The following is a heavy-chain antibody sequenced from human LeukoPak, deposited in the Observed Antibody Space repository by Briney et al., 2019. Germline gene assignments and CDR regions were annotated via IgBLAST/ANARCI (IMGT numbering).Heavy chain of an antibody. CDR3: AKASSSSWYVYYFDY. CDR2: ISGSGDRT. CDR1: GFTFGRRA. V-gene: IGHV3-23*01. D-gene: IGHD6-13*01. J-gene: IGHJ4*02. Sequence: PGGSLRLSCAASGFTFGRRAMSWVRQAPGKGLEWVSDISGSGDRTDYADSVKGRFTISRDNSKNTLYLQMNSLRAEDTAVHYCAKASSSSWYVYYFDYWGQGTLVTVSS.